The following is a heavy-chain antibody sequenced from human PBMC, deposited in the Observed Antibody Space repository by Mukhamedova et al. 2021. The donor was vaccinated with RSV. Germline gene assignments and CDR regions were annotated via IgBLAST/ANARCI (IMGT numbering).Heavy chain of an antibody. CDR3: TSRKVAKGYGMDV. CDR2: IRSKANSYAT. D-gene: IGHD5-12*01. J-gene: IGHJ6*02. V-gene: IGHV3-73*01. Sequence: GWVGRIRSKANSYATAYAASVKGRFTISRDDSKNTAYLQMNSLKTEDTAVYYCTSRKVAKGYGMDVWGQGTTVTVSS.